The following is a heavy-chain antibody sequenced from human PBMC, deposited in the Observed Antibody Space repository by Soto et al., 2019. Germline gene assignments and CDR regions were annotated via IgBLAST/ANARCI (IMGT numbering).Heavy chain of an antibody. CDR2: IYYSGST. D-gene: IGHD2-21*02. J-gene: IGHJ5*02. CDR1: GGSLSSYY. CDR3: ASAMVVTQNWFDP. V-gene: IGHV4-59*12. Sequence: PSETLSLTCVVSGGSLSSYYWSWIRQPPGKGLEWIGYIYYSGSTNYNPSLKSRVTISVDTSKNQFSLKLSSVTAADTAVYYCASAMVVTQNWFDPWGQGTLVTV.